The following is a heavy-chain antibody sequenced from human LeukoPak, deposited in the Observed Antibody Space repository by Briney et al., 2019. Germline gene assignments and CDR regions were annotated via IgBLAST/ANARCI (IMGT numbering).Heavy chain of an antibody. J-gene: IGHJ5*02. CDR2: IYYSGST. CDR1: GGPISRYY. Sequence: SETLSLTCTVSGGPISRYYCSWIRQPPGKGREWIGYIYYSGSTNYNPSLKSRVTISVDTSKNQFSLKLSSVTAAHPAVYDCERAKVSQWLVQFWSDPWGQRTLVTVSS. V-gene: IGHV4-59*01. D-gene: IGHD6-19*01. CDR3: ERAKVSQWLVQFWSDP.